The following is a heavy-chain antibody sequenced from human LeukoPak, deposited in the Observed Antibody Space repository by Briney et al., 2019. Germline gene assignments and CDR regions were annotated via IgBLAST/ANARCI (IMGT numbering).Heavy chain of an antibody. Sequence: GGSLRLSCAASGFTFSSYAMSWVRQAPGKGLEWVSAISGSGGSTYYADSVKGRSTISRDNSKNTLYLQMNSLRAEDTAVYYCAKVLRGYSGYVTIVDAFDIWGQGTMVTVSS. D-gene: IGHD5-12*01. CDR2: ISGSGGST. CDR3: AKVLRGYSGYVTIVDAFDI. J-gene: IGHJ3*02. V-gene: IGHV3-23*01. CDR1: GFTFSSYA.